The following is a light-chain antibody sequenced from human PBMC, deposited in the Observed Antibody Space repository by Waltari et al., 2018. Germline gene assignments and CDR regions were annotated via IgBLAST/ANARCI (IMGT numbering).Light chain of an antibody. V-gene: IGLV2-23*02. J-gene: IGLJ2*01. CDR3: CSYVRSVSFV. CDR2: EVD. Sequence: QSALTQPASLSGSPGQSITISCTGTSSDVGYYNRVSWYQQPPGKAPKPLSYEVDKRPSGISNRFSGSKSGNTASLTISGLQAEDEADYYCCSYVRSVSFVFGGGTKLTVL. CDR1: SSDVGYYNR.